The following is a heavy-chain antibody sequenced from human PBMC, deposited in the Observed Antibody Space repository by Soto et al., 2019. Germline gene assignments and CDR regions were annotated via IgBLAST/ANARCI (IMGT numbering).Heavy chain of an antibody. CDR1: GFTFSSYA. Sequence: GGSLRLSCAASGFTFSSYAMSWVRQAPGKGLEWVSAISGSGGSTYYADSVKGRFTISRDNSKNTLYLQMNSLRAEDTAVYYCAKLDRGVVTPGDAFDIWGQGTMVT. V-gene: IGHV3-23*01. D-gene: IGHD2-21*02. CDR3: AKLDRGVVTPGDAFDI. CDR2: ISGSGGST. J-gene: IGHJ3*02.